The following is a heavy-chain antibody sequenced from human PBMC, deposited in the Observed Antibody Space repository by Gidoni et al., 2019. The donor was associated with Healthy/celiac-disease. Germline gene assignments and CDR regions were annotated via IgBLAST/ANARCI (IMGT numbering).Heavy chain of an antibody. J-gene: IGHJ6*02. V-gene: IGHV1-2*04. CDR2: INPNSGGT. CDR3: AREGLGYWSSTSCYTNYYYYGMDV. D-gene: IGHD2-2*02. Sequence: PGQGLEWMGWINPNSGGTNSAQKFQGWVTMTRDTSISTAYMELSRLRSDDTAVYYCAREGLGYWSSTSCYTNYYYYGMDVWGQGTTVTVSS.